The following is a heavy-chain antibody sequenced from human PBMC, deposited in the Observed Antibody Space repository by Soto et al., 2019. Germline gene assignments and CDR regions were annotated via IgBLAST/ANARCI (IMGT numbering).Heavy chain of an antibody. V-gene: IGHV3-23*01. CDR3: AKGPDGSGYYHNWFDS. CDR2: ISRTGDSA. Sequence: GGSLRLSCAASGFTFSSYWMHWVRQAPGKGLVWVSRISRTGDSAYYADSVKGRFAISRDRSKNRLSLQMNSLRVEDTAVYYCAKGPDGSGYYHNWFDSWGQGTLVTVSS. CDR1: GFTFSSYW. J-gene: IGHJ5*01. D-gene: IGHD3-22*01.